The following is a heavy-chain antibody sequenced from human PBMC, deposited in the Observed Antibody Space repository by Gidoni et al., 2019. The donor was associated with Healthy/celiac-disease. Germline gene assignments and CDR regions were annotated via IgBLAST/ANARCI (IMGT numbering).Heavy chain of an antibody. CDR1: GFTFSSYA. Sequence: EVQLLESGGGLVQPGGSLRLSCAASGFTFSSYAMSWVRQATGKGLEWVSAISGSGGSTYYADSVKGRFTISRDNSKNTLYLQMNSLRAEDTAVYYCARKYGSGSYYSLYYYYGMDVWGQGTTVTVSS. D-gene: IGHD3-10*01. J-gene: IGHJ6*02. CDR3: ARKYGSGSYYSLYYYYGMDV. V-gene: IGHV3-23*01. CDR2: ISGSGGST.